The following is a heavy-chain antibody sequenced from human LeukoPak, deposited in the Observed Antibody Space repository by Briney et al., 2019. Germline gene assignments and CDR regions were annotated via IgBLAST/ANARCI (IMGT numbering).Heavy chain of an antibody. V-gene: IGHV3-66*02. J-gene: IGHJ4*02. CDR3: ARGSCSSTSCFSFDY. CDR1: GFTVSSNY. Sequence: PGGSLRLSCAASGFTVSSNYMSWVRQAPGKGLEWVSVIYSGGSTYYADSVKGRFTISRYNSKNTLYLQMNSLRAEDTAVYYCARGSCSSTSCFSFDYWGQGTLVTVSS. CDR2: IYSGGST. D-gene: IGHD2-2*01.